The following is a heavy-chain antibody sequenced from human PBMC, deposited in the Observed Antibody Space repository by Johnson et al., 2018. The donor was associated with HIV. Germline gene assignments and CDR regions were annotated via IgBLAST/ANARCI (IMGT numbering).Heavy chain of an antibody. V-gene: IGHV3-30*02. CDR1: GFTFSNYG. J-gene: IGHJ3*01. CDR2: IRHDGSKK. CDR3: ETKGSKWEVSVEGFAV. Sequence: VQLVESGGGVVQPGGSLRLSCAASGFTFSNYGMHWVRQAPGKGLEWVAFIRHDGSKKYYADSVKGRFTISRDNSKTTLYLQMNSLRAEDTAVYYCETKGSKWEVSVEGFAVWGQGTMVTFSS. D-gene: IGHD1-26*01.